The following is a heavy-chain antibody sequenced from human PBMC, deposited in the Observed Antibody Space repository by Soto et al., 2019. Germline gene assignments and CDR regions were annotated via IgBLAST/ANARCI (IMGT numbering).Heavy chain of an antibody. CDR1: GGSISSGGYY. CDR3: ARVSSSPLNFDY. D-gene: IGHD6-13*01. Sequence: QVQLQESGPGLVKPSQTLSLTCTVSGGSISSGGYYWSWIRQHPGKGLEWIGYIYYSGSTYYNPYLRSRVTISVDTSKNQFSLKLSSVTAADTAVYYCARVSSSPLNFDYWGQGTLVTVSS. J-gene: IGHJ4*02. CDR2: IYYSGST. V-gene: IGHV4-31*03.